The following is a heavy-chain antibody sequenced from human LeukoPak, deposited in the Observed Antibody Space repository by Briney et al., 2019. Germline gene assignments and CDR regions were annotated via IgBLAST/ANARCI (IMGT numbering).Heavy chain of an antibody. CDR1: GFIFSDYP. CDR2: VSSSSENI. V-gene: IGHV3-48*01. J-gene: IGHJ4*02. CDR3: ARDDSSGWYSLD. D-gene: IGHD6-19*01. Sequence: GGSLRLSCSASGFIFSDYPMNWVRQAPGKGLEWLAYVSSSSENIYYIDSVKGRFTISRDNAKNSLFLQMNSLRVEDTAVYYCARDDSSGWYSLDWGQGTLVTVSS.